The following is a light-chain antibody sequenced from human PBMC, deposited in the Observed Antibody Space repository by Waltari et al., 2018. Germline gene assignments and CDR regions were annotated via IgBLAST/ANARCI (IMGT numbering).Light chain of an antibody. CDR3: SSYVGGTSVL. J-gene: IGLJ2*01. CDR1: IGDIGPSTL. Sequence: QSALTQPASVSASPGQSITISCTGIIGDIGPSTLVSWYQQHPGKAPKLLIFEFTKRPSGVSDRFSASKSGAAASLTISGLRAEDEADYFCSSYVGGTSVLFGGGTKVTVL. V-gene: IGLV2-23*02. CDR2: EFT.